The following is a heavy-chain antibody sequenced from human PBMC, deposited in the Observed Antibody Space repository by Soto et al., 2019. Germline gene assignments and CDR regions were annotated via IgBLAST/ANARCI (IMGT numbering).Heavy chain of an antibody. D-gene: IGHD3-22*01. J-gene: IGHJ4*02. CDR2: ISSSGNA. V-gene: IGHV4-59*01. CDR1: DGSISNFS. CDR3: ARAPMVLTRSYFDY. Sequence: XETLTLTCTVADGSISNFSWSWIRQPPGKGLDWIGYISSSGNANYNPSLKSRVSISVDTSKNQFSLNLTSVTAADTAVYYCARAPMVLTRSYFDYWGQGTPVTVSS.